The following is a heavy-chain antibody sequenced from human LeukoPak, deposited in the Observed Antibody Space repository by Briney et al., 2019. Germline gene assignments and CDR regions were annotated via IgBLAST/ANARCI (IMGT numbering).Heavy chain of an antibody. D-gene: IGHD3-22*01. CDR3: ARGLIRRITMIVVVTQYYYDMDV. Sequence: ASVKVSCKASGYTFTSYDINWVRQATGQGLEWMGWMNPNSGNTGYAQKFQGRVTMTRNTSISTAYMELSSLRSEDTAVYYCARGLIRRITMIVVVTQYYYDMDVWGQGTTATVSS. CDR1: GYTFTSYD. V-gene: IGHV1-8*01. J-gene: IGHJ6*02. CDR2: MNPNSGNT.